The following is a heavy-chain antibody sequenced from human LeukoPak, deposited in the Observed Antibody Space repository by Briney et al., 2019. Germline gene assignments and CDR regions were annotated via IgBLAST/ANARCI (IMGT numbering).Heavy chain of an antibody. CDR2: INPSGGST. D-gene: IGHD4-17*01. V-gene: IGHV1-46*01. J-gene: IGHJ4*02. CDR3: ARVWESIAGNYGVIDY. CDR1: GYTFSNYY. Sequence: ASVKVSCKASGYTFSNYYMYWVRQAPGQGLEWMGIINPSGGSTSHAQKFQGRVTMTRDMSTSTVYMELSSLRSEDTALYYCARVWESIAGNYGVIDYWGQGTLVTVSS.